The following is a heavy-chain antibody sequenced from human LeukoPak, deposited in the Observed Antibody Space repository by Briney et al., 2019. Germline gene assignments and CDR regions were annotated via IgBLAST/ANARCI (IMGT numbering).Heavy chain of an antibody. CDR3: ARDIGDGYNFGAFDI. Sequence: GGSLRLSCAASGFTFSSYSMNWVRQAPGKGLEWVSSISSSSSYIYYADSVKGRFTISRDNAKSSLYLQMNSLRAEDTAVYYCARDIGDGYNFGAFDIWGQGTMVTVSS. J-gene: IGHJ3*02. D-gene: IGHD5-24*01. CDR2: ISSSSSYI. CDR1: GFTFSSYS. V-gene: IGHV3-21*01.